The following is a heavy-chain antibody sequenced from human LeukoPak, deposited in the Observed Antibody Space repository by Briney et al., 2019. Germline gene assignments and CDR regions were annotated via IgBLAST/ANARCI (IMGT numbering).Heavy chain of an antibody. CDR3: AKLPHRRGEPKPSVGY. Sequence: GGSLRLSCAASGFTFSSYAMSWVRQAPGKGLEWVSAISGSGGSTYYADSVKGRFTISRDNSKNTLYLQMNSLRAEDTAVYYCAKLPHRRGEPKPSVGYWGQGTLVTVSS. CDR1: GFTFSSYA. V-gene: IGHV3-23*01. CDR2: ISGSGGST. D-gene: IGHD1-14*01. J-gene: IGHJ4*02.